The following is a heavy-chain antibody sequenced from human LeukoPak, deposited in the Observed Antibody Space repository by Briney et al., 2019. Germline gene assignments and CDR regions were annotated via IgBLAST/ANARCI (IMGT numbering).Heavy chain of an antibody. CDR3: AREESSGWSSSY. CDR2: IWYDGSNK. Sequence: PGGSLRLSCEASGFTFSTYGMHWVHQAPGKGLEWVAVIWYDGSNKYYADSVKGRFTISRDDSKNTLYLQMNSLRAEDTAVYYCAREESSGWSSSYWGQGTLVTVSS. J-gene: IGHJ4*02. CDR1: GFTFSTYG. D-gene: IGHD6-19*01. V-gene: IGHV3-33*01.